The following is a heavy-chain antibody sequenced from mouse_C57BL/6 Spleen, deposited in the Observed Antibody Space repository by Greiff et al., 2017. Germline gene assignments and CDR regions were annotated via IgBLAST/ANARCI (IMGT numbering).Heavy chain of an antibody. CDR2: IDPEDGDT. CDR1: GFNFKDYY. CDR3: TTGVYSPYAMDY. V-gene: IGHV14-1*01. J-gene: IGHJ4*01. Sequence: VQLQQSGAELVRPGASVKLSCTASGFNFKDYYMHWVKQRPEQGLEWIGRIDPEDGDTEYAPKVQGKATMTADTSSNTAYLQLSSLTSEYTAVYYFTTGVYSPYAMDYWGQGTSVTVSS. D-gene: IGHD2-12*01.